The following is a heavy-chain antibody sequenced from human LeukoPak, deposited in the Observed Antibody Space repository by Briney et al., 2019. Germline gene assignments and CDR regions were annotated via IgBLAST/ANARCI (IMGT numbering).Heavy chain of an antibody. D-gene: IGHD2-2*01. CDR1: GGSISSSSYY. CDR3: ARKEYCSSTSCRRGDNWFDP. V-gene: IGHV4-39*07. J-gene: IGHJ5*02. CDR2: IYYSGST. Sequence: SETLSLTCTVSGGSISSSSYYWGRIRQPPGKGLEWIGSIYYSGSTYYNPSLKSRVTISVDTSKNQFSLKLSSVTAADTAVYYCARKEYCSSTSCRRGDNWFDPWGQGTLVTVSS.